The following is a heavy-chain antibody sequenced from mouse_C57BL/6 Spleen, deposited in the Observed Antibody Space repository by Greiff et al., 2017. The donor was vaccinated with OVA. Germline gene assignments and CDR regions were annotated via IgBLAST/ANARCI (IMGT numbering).Heavy chain of an antibody. CDR3: ARDEDSAMDY. CDR2: INYDGSST. J-gene: IGHJ4*01. V-gene: IGHV5-16*01. Sequence: EVQLVESEGGLVQPGSSMKLSCTASGFTFSDYYMAWVRQVPEKGLEWVANINYDGSSTYYLDSLKSRFIISRDNAKNILYLQMSSLKSEDTATYYCARDEDSAMDYWGQGTSVTVSS. CDR1: GFTFSDYY.